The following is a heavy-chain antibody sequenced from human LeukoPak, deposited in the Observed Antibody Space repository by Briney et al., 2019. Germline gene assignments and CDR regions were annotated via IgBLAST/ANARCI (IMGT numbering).Heavy chain of an antibody. D-gene: IGHD5-12*01. J-gene: IGHJ4*02. Sequence: PGGSLRLSCAASGFTFSSYAMSWVRQAPGKGLEWVSYISSSSSTIYYADSVKGRFTISRDNAKNSLYLQMNSLRAEDTAVYYCARVKLRWLRFGVDYFDYWGQGTLVTVSS. CDR1: GFTFSSYA. V-gene: IGHV3-48*01. CDR2: ISSSSSTI. CDR3: ARVKLRWLRFGVDYFDY.